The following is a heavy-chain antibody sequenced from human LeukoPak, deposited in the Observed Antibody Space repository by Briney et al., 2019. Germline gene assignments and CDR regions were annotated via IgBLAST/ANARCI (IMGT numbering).Heavy chain of an antibody. D-gene: IGHD6-13*01. CDR2: IYSSGST. CDR3: ARAGLGIATKFDP. V-gene: IGHV4-61*02. Sequence: SQTLSLTCSVSGGSISSGSYYWSWIRQPAGKGLEWIGRIYSSGSTNYNPSLKSRVTISVDTSKNQFSLKLSSVTAADTAVYYCARAGLGIATKFDPWGQGTLVAVSS. CDR1: GGSISSGSYY. J-gene: IGHJ5*02.